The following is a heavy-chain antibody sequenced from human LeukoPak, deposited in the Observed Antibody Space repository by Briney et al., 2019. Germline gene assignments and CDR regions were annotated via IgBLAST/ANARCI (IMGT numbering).Heavy chain of an antibody. Sequence: SQTLSLTCTVAGSFISSGGAYWSWLRHLPGKGLEWIGYVYYSGSTYYNPSLESRITMSVDTTENQFSLKLTSVTAADTAVYYCAREKTAYYYDRSGFAEGAYDVWGQGTMVTVSS. V-gene: IGHV4-31*03. CDR2: VYYSGST. CDR3: AREKTAYYYDRSGFAEGAYDV. CDR1: GSFISSGGAY. J-gene: IGHJ3*01. D-gene: IGHD3-22*01.